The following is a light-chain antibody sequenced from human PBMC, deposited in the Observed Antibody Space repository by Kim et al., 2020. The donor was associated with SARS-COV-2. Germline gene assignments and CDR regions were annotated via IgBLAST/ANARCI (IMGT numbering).Light chain of an antibody. CDR3: QAWDSSTLFV. Sequence: VSPGQTASIPCSGDKLGDKYACWYQHKPGQSPVLVIYQDSKRPSGIPERFSGPNSGNTATLTISGTQAMDEADYYCQAWDSSTLFVFGTGTKVTVL. CDR2: QDS. V-gene: IGLV3-1*01. J-gene: IGLJ1*01. CDR1: KLGDKY.